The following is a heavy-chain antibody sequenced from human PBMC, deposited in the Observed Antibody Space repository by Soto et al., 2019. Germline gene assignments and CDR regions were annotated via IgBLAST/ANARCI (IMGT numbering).Heavy chain of an antibody. J-gene: IGHJ4*02. Sequence: EVQLVESGGGLVQPGGSLRLSCAASGFTFSSYEMNWVRQAPGKGLEWVSYISSSGSTIYYADSVKGRFTISRDNAKNSLYLQMNSLRAEDTAVYYCARVAGGAAAGNENYFDYWGQGTLVTVSS. D-gene: IGHD6-13*01. CDR1: GFTFSSYE. V-gene: IGHV3-48*03. CDR3: ARVAGGAAAGNENYFDY. CDR2: ISSSGSTI.